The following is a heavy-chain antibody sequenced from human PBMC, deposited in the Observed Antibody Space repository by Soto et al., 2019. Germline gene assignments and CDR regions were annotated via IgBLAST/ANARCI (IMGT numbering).Heavy chain of an antibody. V-gene: IGHV1-8*02. CDR3: ARGGYDILTGYYNRYYYYGMDV. J-gene: IGHJ6*02. CDR1: GYTFTSYG. D-gene: IGHD3-9*01. CDR2: MNPNSGNT. Sequence: ASVKVSCKASGYTFTSYGISWVRQATGQGLEWMGWMNPNSGNTGYAQKFQGRVTMTRNTSISTAYMELSSLRSEDTAVYYCARGGYDILTGYYNRYYYYGMDVWGQGTTVTVSS.